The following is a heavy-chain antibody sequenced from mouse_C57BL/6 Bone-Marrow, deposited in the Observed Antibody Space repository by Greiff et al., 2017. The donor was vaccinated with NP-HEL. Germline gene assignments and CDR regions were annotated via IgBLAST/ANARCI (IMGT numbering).Heavy chain of an antibody. CDR3: ARDYYGSSPFYAMDY. CDR1: GFTFSSYT. Sequence: EVQVVESGGGLVKPGGSLKLSCAASGFTFSSYTMSWVRQTPEKRLEWVATISGGGGNTYYPDNAKNTLYLQMSSLRSEDTALYYCARDYYGSSPFYAMDYWGQGTSVTVSS. CDR2: ISGGGGNT. J-gene: IGHJ4*01. D-gene: IGHD1-1*01. V-gene: IGHV5-9*01.